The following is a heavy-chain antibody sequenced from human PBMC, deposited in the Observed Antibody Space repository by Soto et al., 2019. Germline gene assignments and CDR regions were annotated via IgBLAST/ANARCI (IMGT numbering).Heavy chain of an antibody. CDR3: ARTSGYGRIYYFDY. D-gene: IGHD5-12*01. CDR1: GGSFSGYY. Sequence: PSETLSLTCAVYGGSFSGYYWSWIRQPPGKGLEWIGEINHSGSTNYNPSLKSRVTISVDTSKNQFSLKLSSVTAADTAVYYCARTSGYGRIYYFDYWGQGTLVTVSS. J-gene: IGHJ4*02. V-gene: IGHV4-34*01. CDR2: INHSGST.